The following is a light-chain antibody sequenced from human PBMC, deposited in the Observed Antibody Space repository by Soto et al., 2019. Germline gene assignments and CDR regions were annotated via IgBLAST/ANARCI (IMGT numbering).Light chain of an antibody. J-gene: IGKJ4*01. CDR3: QQSYSNILS. CDR1: QIVSSSC. V-gene: IGKV3-20*01. CDR2: GAS. Sequence: EIVLTQSPGTLSLSPGERATLFCRASQIVSSSCLAWYQQKPGQSPRLLISGASTRATGIPDRFSGSGFGTDFSLTITRLEPEDFAVYYCQQSYSNILSFGGGTRVEL.